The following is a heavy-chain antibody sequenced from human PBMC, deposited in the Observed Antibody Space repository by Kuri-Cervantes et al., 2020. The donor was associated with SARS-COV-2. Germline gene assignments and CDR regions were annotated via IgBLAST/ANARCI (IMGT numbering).Heavy chain of an antibody. Sequence: LSLTCAVSGYSISSGYYWGWIRQPPGKGLEWVSAISGSGGSTYYADSVKGRFTISRDNSKNTLYLQMNSLRAEDTAVYYCAKDCGSLAIFGVVLQYFQHWGQGTRGTVSS. CDR1: GYSISSGYY. CDR3: AKDCGSLAIFGVVLQYFQH. V-gene: IGHV3-23*01. D-gene: IGHD3-3*01. J-gene: IGHJ1*01. CDR2: ISGSGGST.